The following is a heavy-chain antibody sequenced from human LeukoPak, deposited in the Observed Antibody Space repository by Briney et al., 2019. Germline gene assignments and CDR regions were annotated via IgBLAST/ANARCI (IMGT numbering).Heavy chain of an antibody. D-gene: IGHD1-1*01. V-gene: IGHV3-21*01. Sequence: GVSLRLSCAASGFTFSNYGVNWVRQAPGKGLEWVSYISSSSSYIYHSDSGKGRFTISRENATHSLYLQLKSLSAEDTAQYYCPNALEKLVPDYWGQGILVT. CDR3: PNALEKLVPDY. J-gene: IGHJ4*02. CDR1: GFTFSNYG. CDR2: ISSSSSYI.